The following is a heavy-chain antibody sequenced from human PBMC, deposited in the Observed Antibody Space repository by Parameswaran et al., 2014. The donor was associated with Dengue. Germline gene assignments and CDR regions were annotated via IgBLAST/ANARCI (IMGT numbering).Heavy chain of an antibody. J-gene: IGHJ1*01. CDR3: AREVVAAAGIS. V-gene: IGHV3-21*01. CDR1: IHFSSYS. D-gene: IGHD6-13*01. CDR2: ISSSSSYI. Sequence: AGGSLTTLLCSLWIHFSSYSMNWVRQAPGKGLEWVSSISSSSSYIYYADSVKGRFTISRDNAKNSLYLQMNSLRAEDTAVYYCAREVVAAAGISWGQGTLVTVSS.